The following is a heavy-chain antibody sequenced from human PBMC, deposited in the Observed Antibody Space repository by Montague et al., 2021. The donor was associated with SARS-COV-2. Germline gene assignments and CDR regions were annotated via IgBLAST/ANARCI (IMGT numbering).Heavy chain of an antibody. J-gene: IGHJ2*01. V-gene: IGHV4-39*01. D-gene: IGHD7-27*01. Sequence: SETLSLTCTVSGGSINSNSYYWGWIRQPPGKGLEWIGSIYYSGTTDYNPSLKGRVTISVDTSKNQFSLKLTSVTAADTSVFYCSRQTNWGSPGYNDLWGRGTLVTVSS. CDR1: GGSINSNSYY. CDR3: SRQTNWGSPGYNDL. CDR2: IYYSGTT.